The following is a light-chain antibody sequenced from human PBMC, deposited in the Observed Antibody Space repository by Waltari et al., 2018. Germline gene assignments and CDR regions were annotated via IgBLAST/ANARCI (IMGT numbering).Light chain of an antibody. CDR1: QNVGRY. V-gene: IGKV3-11*01. CDR2: DAS. Sequence: VLTQSPATLSLSPGETVTLSYRASQNVGRYLAWYQQKAGRAPRLLIYDASSRATGIPVRFSGSGSGTDFTLTITTLESEDFAVYYCQQRRAFGQGTKLEI. J-gene: IGKJ2*01. CDR3: QQRRA.